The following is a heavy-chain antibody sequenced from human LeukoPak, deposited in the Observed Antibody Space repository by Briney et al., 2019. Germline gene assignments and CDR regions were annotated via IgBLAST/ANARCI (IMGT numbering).Heavy chain of an antibody. Sequence: GSLRLSCAASGFTVSSNYMSWVRQAPGKGLEWVSTVNADGGNTYYADSVKGRFTISRDNSKSTLILQMNSLRVEDTALYYCTKRVKYGGTWDHFADWGQGTLVTVSS. J-gene: IGHJ4*02. V-gene: IGHV3-53*01. CDR2: NADGGNT. CDR3: TKRVKYGGTWDHFAD. CDR1: GFTVSSNY. D-gene: IGHD1-26*01.